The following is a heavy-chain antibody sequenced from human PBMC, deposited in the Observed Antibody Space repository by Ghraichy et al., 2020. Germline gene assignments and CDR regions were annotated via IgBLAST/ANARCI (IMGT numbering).Heavy chain of an antibody. CDR2: INHSGST. D-gene: IGHD2-15*01. CDR1: GGSFSGYY. V-gene: IGHV4-34*01. Sequence: SQTLSLTCAVYGGSFSGYYWSWIRQPPGKGLEWIGEINHSGSTNYNPSLKSRVTISVDTSKNQFSLKLSSVTAADTAVYYCARALAYCSGGSCYSDYWGQGTLVTVSS. CDR3: ARALAYCSGGSCYSDY. J-gene: IGHJ4*02.